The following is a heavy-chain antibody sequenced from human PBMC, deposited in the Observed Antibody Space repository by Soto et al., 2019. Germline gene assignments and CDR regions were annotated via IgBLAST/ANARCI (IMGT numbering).Heavy chain of an antibody. J-gene: IGHJ6*02. CDR1: GGSVSSGSYY. V-gene: IGHV4-61*01. Sequence: SLTCTVSGGSVSSGSYYWSWIRQPPGKGLEWIGYIYYSGSTNYNPSLKSRVTISVDTSKNQFSLKLSSVTAADTAVYYCARDKYDFWSGYYGGMDVWGQGTTVTVSS. CDR3: ARDKYDFWSGYYGGMDV. CDR2: IYYSGST. D-gene: IGHD3-3*01.